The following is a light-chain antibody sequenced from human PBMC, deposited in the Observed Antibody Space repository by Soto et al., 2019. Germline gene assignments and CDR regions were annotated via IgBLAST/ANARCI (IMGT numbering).Light chain of an antibody. Sequence: NQMTQSRSSLSAEVGDRVTITCRASQTISSHLNWYQQKPGIAPKLLIYSASSLQSGVPSRFSGSGSGTDFTLTISTLQPEDFATYYCQQYYSTPITFGQGTRLEIK. CDR1: QTISSH. V-gene: IGKV1-39*01. J-gene: IGKJ5*01. CDR3: QQYYSTPIT. CDR2: SAS.